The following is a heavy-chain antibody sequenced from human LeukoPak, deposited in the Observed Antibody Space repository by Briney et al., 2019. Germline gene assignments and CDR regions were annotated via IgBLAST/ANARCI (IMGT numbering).Heavy chain of an antibody. CDR2: IYYSGST. J-gene: IGHJ5*02. D-gene: IGHD3-10*01. V-gene: IGHV4-59*12. CDR1: GGSISSYY. CDR3: ARDSGTTGEVKFDP. Sequence: SETLSLTCTVSGGSISSYYWSWIRQPPGKGLEWIGYIYYSGSTNYNPSLKSRVTMSIDTSNNQFSLRLRFVTAADTAVYYCARDSGTTGEVKFDPWGQGTLVTVSS.